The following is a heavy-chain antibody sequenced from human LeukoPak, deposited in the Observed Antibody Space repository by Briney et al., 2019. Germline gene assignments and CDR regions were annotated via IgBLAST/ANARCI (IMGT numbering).Heavy chain of an antibody. CDR2: INSDGSST. D-gene: IGHD1-26*01. CDR3: ARDYSGSHGHAFDI. J-gene: IGHJ3*02. Sequence: GGSLRLSCAASGFTFSSYWMHWVRQAPGKGLVWVSRINSDGSSTSYADSVKGRFTISRDNSKNTLYLQMNSLRAEDTAVYYCARDYSGSHGHAFDIWGQGTMVTVSS. V-gene: IGHV3-74*01. CDR1: GFTFSSYW.